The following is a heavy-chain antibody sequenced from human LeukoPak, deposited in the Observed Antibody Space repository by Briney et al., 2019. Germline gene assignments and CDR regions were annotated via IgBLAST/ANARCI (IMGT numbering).Heavy chain of an antibody. CDR2: ISGSGGTT. Sequence: GGSLRLSCAASGFTFSNYAMNWVRQAPGKGLEWVSAISGSGGTTYYADSVKGRFTISRDNAKNSLYLQMNSLRAEDTALYYCAKESHSGGWRGYYFDYWGQGTLVTVSS. J-gene: IGHJ4*02. CDR3: AKESHSGGWRGYYFDY. V-gene: IGHV3-23*01. D-gene: IGHD6-19*01. CDR1: GFTFSNYA.